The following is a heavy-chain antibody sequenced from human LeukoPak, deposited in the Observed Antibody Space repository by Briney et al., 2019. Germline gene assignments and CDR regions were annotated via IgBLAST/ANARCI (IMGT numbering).Heavy chain of an antibody. D-gene: IGHD3-10*01. CDR2: IYPADSDT. Sequence: GESLKISCQVSGYIFTHYWIGGVRQMPGKGLESRGIIYPADSDTTYSPSFQGQVTISVDKSISTVYLQWSSLKASDTAMYYCARQSRDGSKTRGYFFDYWGQGTLVTVSS. CDR1: GYIFTHYW. J-gene: IGHJ4*02. CDR3: ARQSRDGSKTRGYFFDY. V-gene: IGHV5-51*01.